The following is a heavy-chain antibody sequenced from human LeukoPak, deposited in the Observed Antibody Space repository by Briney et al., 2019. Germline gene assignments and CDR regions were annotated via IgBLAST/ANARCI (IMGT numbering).Heavy chain of an antibody. CDR2: ISYDGSNK. Sequence: GGSLRLSCAASGFTFSSNAMHWVRQAPGKGLEWVAVISYDGSNKYYADSVKGRFTISRDNSKNTLYLQMNSLRAEDTAVYYCARDRVGYPKYYFDYWGQGTLVTVSS. J-gene: IGHJ4*02. D-gene: IGHD5-12*01. V-gene: IGHV3-30*04. CDR3: ARDRVGYPKYYFDY. CDR1: GFTFSSNA.